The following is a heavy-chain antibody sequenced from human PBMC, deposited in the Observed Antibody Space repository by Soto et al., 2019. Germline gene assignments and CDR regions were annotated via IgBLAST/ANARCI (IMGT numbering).Heavy chain of an antibody. CDR1: GYTFTSYY. D-gene: IGHD6-13*01. CDR3: ARRHSNSWFDY. J-gene: IGHJ4*02. V-gene: IGHV1-46*01. CDR2: INPSGGST. Sequence: QVQLVQSGAEVKKPGASVKVSCKASGYTFTSYYMHWVRQAPGQRLEWMGIINPSGGSTSYAQKFQGRVTMSRDTSTSTVYMAVNSLSSEDTAVYYCARRHSNSWFDYWGQGTLVTVSS.